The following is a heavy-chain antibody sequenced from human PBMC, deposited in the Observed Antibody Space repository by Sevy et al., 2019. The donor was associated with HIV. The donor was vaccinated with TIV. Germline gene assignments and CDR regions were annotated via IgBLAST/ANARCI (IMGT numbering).Heavy chain of an antibody. V-gene: IGHV5-51*01. CDR3: TRQGPSDGMDV. CDR2: FCPGDSDI. CDR1: GYSFTSYC. Sequence: GESLKISCKISGYSFTSYCIGWFRQMTGKGLEWMGIFCPGDSDISYSPSFQGQVTISADKSISTVYLQWRSLKASDTAMYYCTRQGPSDGMDVWGRGTTVTVSS. J-gene: IGHJ6*02.